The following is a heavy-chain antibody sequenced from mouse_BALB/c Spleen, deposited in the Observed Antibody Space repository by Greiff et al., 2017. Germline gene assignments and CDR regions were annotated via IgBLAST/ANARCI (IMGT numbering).Heavy chain of an antibody. Sequence: QVQLQQSGAELMKPGASVKISCKATGYTFSSYWIEWVKQRPGHGLEWIGEILPGSGSTNYNEKFKGKATFTADTSSNTAYMQLSSLTSEDSAVYYCARYGSSYVGAMDYWGQGTSVTVSS. J-gene: IGHJ4*01. D-gene: IGHD1-1*01. CDR1: GYTFSSYW. CDR3: ARYGSSYVGAMDY. CDR2: ILPGSGST. V-gene: IGHV1-9*01.